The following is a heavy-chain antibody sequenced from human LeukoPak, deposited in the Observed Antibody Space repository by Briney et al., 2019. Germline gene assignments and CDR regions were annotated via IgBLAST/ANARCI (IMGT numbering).Heavy chain of an antibody. CDR1: GGSFSGYY. V-gene: IGHV4-34*01. CDR2: INHSGST. Sequence: KTSETLSLTCAVYGGSFSGYYWSWIRQPPGKGLEWIGEINHSGSTNYNPSLKSRVTISVDTSKNQFSLQLNSVTPEDTAVYYCARDGMAVAVGYFDLWGRGTLVTVSS. J-gene: IGHJ2*01. D-gene: IGHD6-19*01. CDR3: ARDGMAVAVGYFDL.